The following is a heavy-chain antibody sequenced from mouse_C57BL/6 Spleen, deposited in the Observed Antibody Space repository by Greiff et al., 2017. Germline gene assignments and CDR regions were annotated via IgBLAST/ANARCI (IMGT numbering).Heavy chain of an antibody. CDR1: GFSLTSYG. CDR3: AKCYYGSSYAMDY. V-gene: IGHV2-5*01. CDR2: IWRGGST. Sequence: VKLVESGPGLVQPSQSLSITCTVSGFSLTSYGVHWVRQSPGKGLEWLGVIWRGGSTDYNAAFMSRLGITKDNSKSQVFFKMNSLQADDTAIYYCAKCYYGSSYAMDYWGQGTSVTVSS. J-gene: IGHJ4*01. D-gene: IGHD1-1*01.